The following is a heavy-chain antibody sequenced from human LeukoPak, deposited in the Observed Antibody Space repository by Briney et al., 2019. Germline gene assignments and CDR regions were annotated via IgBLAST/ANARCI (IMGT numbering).Heavy chain of an antibody. D-gene: IGHD3-22*01. CDR3: ARDGEYYDSSGYSGGYFDS. J-gene: IGHJ4*02. CDR1: GGSIRRYY. CDR2: IYYSGST. Sequence: NPSETLSLTCTVSGGSIRRYYWSWIRQPPGKGLEWIGYIYYSGSTNYNPSLKSRVTISVDTSKNQFSLKLSSVTSADTAVYYCARDGEYYDSSGYSGGYFDSWGQGTLVTVSS. V-gene: IGHV4-59*01.